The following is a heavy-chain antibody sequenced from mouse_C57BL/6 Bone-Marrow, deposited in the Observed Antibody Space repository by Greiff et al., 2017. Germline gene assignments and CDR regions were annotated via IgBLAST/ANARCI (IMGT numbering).Heavy chain of an antibody. J-gene: IGHJ4*01. CDR1: GYTFTDYY. Sequence: EVQLQQSGPELVKPGASVKISCKASGYTFTDYYMNWVKQSPGKSLEWIGDINPNNGGSSYNQKFKGKATLTVDKYSSTAYMEVRSLTSEDSAVYYCARSYAMDYWGQGTSVTVSS. V-gene: IGHV1-26*01. CDR2: INPNNGGS. CDR3: ARSYAMDY.